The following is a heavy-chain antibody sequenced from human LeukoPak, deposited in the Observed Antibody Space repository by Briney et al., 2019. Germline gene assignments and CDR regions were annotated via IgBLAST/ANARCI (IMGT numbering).Heavy chain of an antibody. CDR3: VRDLSWRFDY. CDR1: GDSVSINRAA. Sequence: SPTLSLTYAISGDSVSINRAAWNWVRQSPSRGLEWLGRTYYRSKWRNDYAVSVKSRITISPDTSKNQFSLQLNSVTPEDTSVYYCVRDLSWRFDYWGQGTLVTVSS. CDR2: TYYRSKWRN. D-gene: IGHD2/OR15-2a*01. J-gene: IGHJ4*02. V-gene: IGHV6-1*01.